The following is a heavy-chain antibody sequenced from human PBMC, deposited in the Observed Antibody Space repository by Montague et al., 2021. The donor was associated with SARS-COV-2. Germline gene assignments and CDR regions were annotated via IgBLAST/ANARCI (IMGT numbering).Heavy chain of an antibody. J-gene: IGHJ5*02. CDR1: GFSLSTSEVG. Sequence: PALVKPTQTLTLTCTFSGFSLSTSEVGVGWIRQPPGKAPEFLALIYGDDDNRYKPSLKSRLTITKVTSKNQVVLTMTNVDPVDTATYYCAHFGILRYFDPWGQGTLVTGSS. D-gene: IGHD3-9*01. CDR2: IYGDDDN. V-gene: IGHV2-5*02. CDR3: AHFGILRYFDP.